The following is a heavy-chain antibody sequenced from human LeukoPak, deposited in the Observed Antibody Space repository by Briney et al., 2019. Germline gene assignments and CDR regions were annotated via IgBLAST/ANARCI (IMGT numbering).Heavy chain of an antibody. CDR1: GGSISSSSYY. Sequence: PSETLSLTCTVSGGSISSSSYYWGWIRQSPGKGLEWIGSIYYSRSTYYNPSLKSRVTISVDTSKNQFFLKLSSLTAADTAVYYCARGVTMIVVVIHDWYFDLWGRGTLVTVSS. CDR2: IYYSRST. CDR3: ARGVTMIVVVIHDWYFDL. D-gene: IGHD3-22*01. J-gene: IGHJ2*01. V-gene: IGHV4-39*01.